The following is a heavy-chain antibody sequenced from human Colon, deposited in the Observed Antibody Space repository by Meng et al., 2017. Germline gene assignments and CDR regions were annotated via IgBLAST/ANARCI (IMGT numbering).Heavy chain of an antibody. D-gene: IGHD6-19*01. J-gene: IGHJ4*02. CDR3: ASSSGWWRLDS. V-gene: IGHV4-4*02. CDR2: SYYGGST. Sequence: QVHLQESGLGLVKPSGTLSLTCAVSGASISSATFWTWVRQTPGKGLEWIGESYYGGSTSYNPSLSSRATISLDKSKNQFSLQLDSVTAADTATYYCASSSGWWRLDSWGQGTLVTVSS. CDR1: GASISSATF.